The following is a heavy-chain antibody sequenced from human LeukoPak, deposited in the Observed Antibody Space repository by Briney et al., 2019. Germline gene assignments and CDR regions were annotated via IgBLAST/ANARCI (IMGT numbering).Heavy chain of an antibody. CDR1: GGTFSSYA. D-gene: IGHD6-19*01. V-gene: IGHV1-69*13. CDR3: ARDTLTYSSGWDSWYFDL. Sequence: ASVKVSCKASGGTFSSYAISWVRQAPGQGLEWMGGIIPIFGTANYAQKFQGRVTITADESTSTAYMELSSLRSEDTAVYYCARDTLTYSSGWDSWYFDLWGRGTLVTVSS. CDR2: IIPIFGTA. J-gene: IGHJ2*01.